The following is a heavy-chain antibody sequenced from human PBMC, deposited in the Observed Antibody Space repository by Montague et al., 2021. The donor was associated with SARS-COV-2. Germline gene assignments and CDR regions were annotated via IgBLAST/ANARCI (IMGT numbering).Heavy chain of an antibody. CDR1: GFTFSSYG. CDR3: AKKTIAVPGSPHFDS. D-gene: IGHD6-19*01. Sequence: SLRLSCAASGFTFSSYGMFWVRQTPGKGLEWVSAISGGGDMTYYADSVKGRFTISRDKSKNTLYLQMNTLRAEDTAVYFCAKKTIAVPGSPHFDSWGQGTLVTVSS. J-gene: IGHJ4*02. CDR2: ISGGGDMT. V-gene: IGHV3-23*01.